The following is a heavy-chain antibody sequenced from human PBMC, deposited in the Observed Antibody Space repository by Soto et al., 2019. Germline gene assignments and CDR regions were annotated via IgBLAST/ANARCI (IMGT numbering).Heavy chain of an antibody. CDR1: GGSVSGYY. CDR2: VNHSGST. D-gene: IGHD6-25*01. CDR3: ARGFSSRSAGAAAAAPGATDLFDD. Sequence: SECLSLTWAVYGGSVSGYYWSWIRQPPGPGMEWIGSVNHSGSTNYNPSLKSRVTISVDTSKNQFSLKLSSVTAADTAVYYCARGFSSRSAGAAAAAPGATDLFDDWGQANLVTLP. J-gene: IGHJ4*02. V-gene: IGHV4-34*01.